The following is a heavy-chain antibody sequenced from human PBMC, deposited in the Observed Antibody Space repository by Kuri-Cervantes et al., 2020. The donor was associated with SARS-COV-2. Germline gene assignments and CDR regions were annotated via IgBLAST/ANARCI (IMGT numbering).Heavy chain of an antibody. Sequence: SETLSLTCAVYGGSFSGYYWSWIRQPPGKGLEWIGEINHSRSTNYNPSLKSRVTISVDTSKNQFSLKLSSVTAADTAVYYCARGSSSLDWGYNWFDPWGQGTLVTVSS. CDR1: GGSFSGYY. CDR3: ARGSSSLDWGYNWFDP. J-gene: IGHJ5*02. V-gene: IGHV4-34*01. D-gene: IGHD6-13*01. CDR2: INHSRST.